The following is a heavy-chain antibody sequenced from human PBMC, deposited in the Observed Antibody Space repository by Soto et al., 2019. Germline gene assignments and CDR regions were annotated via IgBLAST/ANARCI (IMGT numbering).Heavy chain of an antibody. J-gene: IGHJ5*02. CDR2: ISNSGSS. CDR1: GASVTTPTYY. D-gene: IGHD2-15*01. V-gene: IGHV4-61*01. CDR3: ALPISGGTWLDP. Sequence: QVQLQESGPGLVKPSETLSLTCIVSGASVTTPTYYWTWIRQPPGQGLEWIGYISNSGSSNYNPSLKSPITIPADTSKNQFSLNLIFVSAADTAVYDCALPISGGTWLDPWGQGTLVTVSS.